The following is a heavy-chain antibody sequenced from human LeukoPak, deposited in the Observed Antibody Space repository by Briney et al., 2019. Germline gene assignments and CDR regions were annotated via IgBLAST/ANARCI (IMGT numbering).Heavy chain of an antibody. J-gene: IGHJ5*02. CDR3: ARTPYDFWRWFDP. D-gene: IGHD3-3*01. CDR2: IYYSGST. CDR1: GGSISSSSYY. V-gene: IGHV4-39*01. Sequence: SETLSLTCTVSGGSISSSSYYWGWIRQPPGKGLEWIGSIYYSGSTYYNPSLKSRVTISVGTSKNQFSLKLSSVTAADTAVYYCARTPYDFWRWFDPWGQGTLVTVSS.